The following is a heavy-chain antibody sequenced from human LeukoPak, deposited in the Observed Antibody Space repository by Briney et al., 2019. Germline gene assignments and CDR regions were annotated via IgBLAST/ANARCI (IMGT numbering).Heavy chain of an antibody. V-gene: IGHV4-30-4*01. D-gene: IGHD2-15*01. CDR3: ARDRATYYYGMDV. CDR2: IYYSGST. Sequence: SETLSLTCAVYGGSFSGYYWSWIRQPPGKGLEWIGFIYYSGSTYYNPSLKSRVTISVDTSKNQFSLKLSSVTAADTAVYYCARDRATYYYGMDVWGQGTTVTVSS. CDR1: GGSFSGYY. J-gene: IGHJ6*02.